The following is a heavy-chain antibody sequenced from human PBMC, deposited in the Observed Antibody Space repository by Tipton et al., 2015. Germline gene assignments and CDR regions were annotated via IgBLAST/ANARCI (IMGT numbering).Heavy chain of an antibody. J-gene: IGHJ6*02. CDR3: AKDRGGSYYDYHYGMDV. D-gene: IGHD1-26*01. CDR1: GFTFSIYN. CDR2: ISGSVGTT. V-gene: IGHV3-23*01. Sequence: SLRLSCAASGFTFSIYNMNWVRQAPGKGLEWVSAISGSVGTTYYADSVKGRFTISRDNSKNTLYLQMNSLRAEDTAVYYCAKDRGGSYYDYHYGMDVWGQGTTVTVSS.